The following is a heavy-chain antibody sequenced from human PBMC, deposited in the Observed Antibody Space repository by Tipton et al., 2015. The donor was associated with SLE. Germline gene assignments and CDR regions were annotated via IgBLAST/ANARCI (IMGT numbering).Heavy chain of an antibody. J-gene: IGHJ6*02. CDR3: ARDLLILGGYGMDV. Sequence: SLRLSCAAPGFTFSIYAMHWVRQAPGKGLEWVAVISYDGSNKYYADSVKGRFTISRDNSKNTLYLQMNSLRAEDTAVYYCARDLLILGGYGMDVWGQGTTVTVSS. V-gene: IGHV3-30*04. CDR1: GFTFSIYA. D-gene: IGHD3-3*01. CDR2: ISYDGSNK.